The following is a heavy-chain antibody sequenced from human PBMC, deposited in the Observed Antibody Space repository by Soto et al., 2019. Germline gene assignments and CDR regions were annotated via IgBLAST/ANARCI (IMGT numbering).Heavy chain of an antibody. J-gene: IGHJ5*02. D-gene: IGHD3-3*01. CDR3: ARYFGVVIPSNNWFDP. Sequence: SETLSLTCVVSGYSISTNNWWGWVRQTPGKGLEWILYISYSGSTHYNPALNSRVAVSVDTSTNQFSLKLSSVTAADMAVYYCARYFGVVIPSNNWFDPWGQGTLVTVSS. CDR1: GYSISTNNW. V-gene: IGHV4-28*01. CDR2: ISYSGST.